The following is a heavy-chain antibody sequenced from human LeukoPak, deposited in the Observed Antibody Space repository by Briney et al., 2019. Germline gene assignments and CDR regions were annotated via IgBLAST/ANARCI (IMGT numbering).Heavy chain of an antibody. CDR2: INAGNGNT. V-gene: IGHV1-3*01. CDR3: ARDRESIWYDSSGYYGY. J-gene: IGHJ4*02. Sequence: GASVKVSCKASGYTFTSYAMHWVRQAPGQRLEWMGWINAGNGNTKYSQKFQGRVTITRDTSASTAYMELSSLRSEDTAVYYCARDRESIWYDSSGYYGYWGQGTLVTVSS. CDR1: GYTFTSYA. D-gene: IGHD3-22*01.